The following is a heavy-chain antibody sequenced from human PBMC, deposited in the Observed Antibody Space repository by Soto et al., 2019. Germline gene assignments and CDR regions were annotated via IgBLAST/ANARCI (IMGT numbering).Heavy chain of an antibody. V-gene: IGHV3-30-3*01. J-gene: IGHJ4*02. CDR1: GFTFSSYA. CDR2: ISYDGSNK. Sequence: GGSLRLSCAASGFTFSSYAMHWVRQAPGKGLEWVAVISYDGSNKYYADSVKGRFTISRDNSKNTLYLQMNSLRAEDTAVYYCASPPRGPYTGLCDILTGYYTGPNYWGQGTLVTVSS. CDR3: ASPPRGPYTGLCDILTGYYTGPNY. D-gene: IGHD3-9*01.